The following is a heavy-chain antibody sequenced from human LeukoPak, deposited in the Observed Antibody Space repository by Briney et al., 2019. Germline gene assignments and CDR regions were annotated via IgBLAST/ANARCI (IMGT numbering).Heavy chain of an antibody. CDR3: ARDGNYYDFWSGYLYYFDY. Sequence: PGGSLRLSCAASGFTFSSYGMHWVRQAPGKGLEWVAVISYDGSNKYYADSVKGRFTISRDNSKNTLYLQMNSLRAEDTAVYYCARDGNYYDFWSGYLYYFDYWGQGTLVTVSS. CDR1: GFTFSSYG. CDR2: ISYDGSNK. D-gene: IGHD3-3*01. V-gene: IGHV3-30*03. J-gene: IGHJ4*02.